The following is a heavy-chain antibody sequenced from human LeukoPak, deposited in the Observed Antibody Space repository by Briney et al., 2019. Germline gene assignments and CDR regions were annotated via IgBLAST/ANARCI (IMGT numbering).Heavy chain of an antibody. Sequence: SETLSLTCTVSGYSIRSGYYRGWIRQPPGKVLESIGSIYHSGSIYHNPSLRSRVTISVDTFKNQFSLKLSSVTAADTAVYYCARDRIYGSGSDHFDYWGQGTLVTVSS. J-gene: IGHJ4*02. V-gene: IGHV4-38-2*02. CDR1: GYSIRSGYY. D-gene: IGHD3-10*01. CDR3: ARDRIYGSGSDHFDY. CDR2: IYHSGSI.